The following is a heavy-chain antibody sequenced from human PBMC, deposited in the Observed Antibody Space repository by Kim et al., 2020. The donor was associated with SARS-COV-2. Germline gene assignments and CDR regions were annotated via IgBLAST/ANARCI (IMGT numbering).Heavy chain of an antibody. CDR3: ARVGSGYSYGYVDY. D-gene: IGHD5-18*01. CDR2: IWYDGSNK. Sequence: GGSLRLSCAASGFTFSSYGMHWVHQAPGKGLEWVAVIWYDGSNKYYADSVKGRFTISRDNSKNTLYLQMNSLRAEDTAVYYCARVGSGYSYGYVDYWGQGTLVTVSS. CDR1: GFTFSSYG. J-gene: IGHJ4*02. V-gene: IGHV3-33*01.